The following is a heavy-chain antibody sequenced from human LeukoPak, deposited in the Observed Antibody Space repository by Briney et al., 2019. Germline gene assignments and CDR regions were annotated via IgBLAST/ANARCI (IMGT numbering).Heavy chain of an antibody. Sequence: QAGGSLRLSCAASGFTFSSYWMSWVRQAPGKGLEWVANIKQDGSEKYYVDSVKGRFTISRDNAKNSLYLQMNSLRAEDTAVYYCARDVYCSSTSCYDYWGQGTLVTVSS. V-gene: IGHV3-7*01. CDR1: GFTFSSYW. CDR3: ARDVYCSSTSCYDY. CDR2: IKQDGSEK. D-gene: IGHD2-2*01. J-gene: IGHJ4*02.